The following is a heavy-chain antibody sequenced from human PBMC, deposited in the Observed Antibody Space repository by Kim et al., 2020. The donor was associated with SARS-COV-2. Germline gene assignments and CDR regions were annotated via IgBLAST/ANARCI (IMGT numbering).Heavy chain of an antibody. J-gene: IGHJ4*02. CDR3: ARGRGYSGYDFDY. Sequence: YADSVKGRFTISRDNSKNTLYLQMNSLGAEDTAVFYCARGRGYSGYDFDYWGQGTLVTVSS. V-gene: IGHV3-23*01. D-gene: IGHD5-12*01.